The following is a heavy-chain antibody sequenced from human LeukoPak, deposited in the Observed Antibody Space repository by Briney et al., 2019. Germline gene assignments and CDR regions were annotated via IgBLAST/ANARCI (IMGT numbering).Heavy chain of an antibody. V-gene: IGHV3-23*01. Sequence: GGSLRLSCAASGFTFSSYAMSWVRQAPGKGLEWVSAISGSGGSTYYADSVKGRFTISRDNSKNTLYLQMNSLRAEDTAVYYCAKDPIRGYYYGMGVWGQGTTVTVSS. CDR3: AKDPIRGYYYGMGV. CDR1: GFTFSSYA. J-gene: IGHJ6*02. CDR2: ISGSGGST.